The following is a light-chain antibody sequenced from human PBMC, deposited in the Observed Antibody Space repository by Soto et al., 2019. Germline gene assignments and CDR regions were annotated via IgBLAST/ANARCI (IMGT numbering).Light chain of an antibody. V-gene: IGLV2-14*01. CDR2: EVS. CDR1: SSDVGIYNY. Sequence: QSVLTQPASVSGSPGQSIAISCTGSSSDVGIYNYVSWYQQHPGKVPKLIIYEVSNRPSGVSNRFSGSKSGNTASLTISGLQAEDEADYYCTSYTTSSTRVFGRATTVTV. CDR3: TSYTTSSTRV. J-gene: IGLJ1*01.